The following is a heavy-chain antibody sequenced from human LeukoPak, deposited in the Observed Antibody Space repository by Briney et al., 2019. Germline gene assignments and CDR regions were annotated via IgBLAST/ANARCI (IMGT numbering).Heavy chain of an antibody. V-gene: IGHV1-69*04. CDR3: ARSYYDSSGYLDY. Sequence: SVKVYCKASGGTFSSYAISWVRQAPGQGLEWMGRIIPIFGIANYAQKFQGRVTITADKSTSTAYMELSSLRSEDTAVYYCARSYYDSSGYLDYWGQGTLVTVSS. D-gene: IGHD3-22*01. J-gene: IGHJ4*02. CDR1: GGTFSSYA. CDR2: IIPIFGIA.